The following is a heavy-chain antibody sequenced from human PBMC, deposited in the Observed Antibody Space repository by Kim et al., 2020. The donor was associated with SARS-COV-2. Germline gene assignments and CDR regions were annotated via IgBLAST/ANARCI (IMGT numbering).Heavy chain of an antibody. V-gene: IGHV3-48*02. D-gene: IGHD3-10*01. CDR3: ARDRAMRRVYGSGIYYYGMDV. Sequence: GGSLRLSCAASGFTFSSYSMNWVRQAPGKGLEWVSYISSSSSTRYYADSVKGRFTISRDNAKNSLYLQMNSLRDEDTAVYYCARDRAMRRVYGSGIYYYGMDVGGRGTTVTVSS. J-gene: IGHJ6*02. CDR1: GFTFSSYS. CDR2: ISSSSSTR.